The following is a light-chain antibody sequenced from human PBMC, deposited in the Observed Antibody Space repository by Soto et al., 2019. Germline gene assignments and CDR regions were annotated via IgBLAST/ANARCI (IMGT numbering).Light chain of an antibody. V-gene: IGKV3-20*01. J-gene: IGKJ4*01. CDR1: QNISRS. Sequence: EIVLTQSPVTLSVSPGERATLSCRASQNISRSLAWYQQKPGQGPSLLIYDASSRPTDIPARFSGSGSGTDFTLTISRLEPEDFAVYYCQQYGNSPPITFGGGTKVDIK. CDR3: QQYGNSPPIT. CDR2: DAS.